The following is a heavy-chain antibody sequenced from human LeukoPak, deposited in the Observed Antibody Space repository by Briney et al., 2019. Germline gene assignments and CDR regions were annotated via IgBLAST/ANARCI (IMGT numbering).Heavy chain of an antibody. D-gene: IGHD1-26*01. CDR2: INGGSGNT. V-gene: IGHV1-3*03. CDR1: GYTFTDYT. CDR3: ATHRHQWELFPDYGMDV. J-gene: IGHJ6*02. Sequence: ASVKVSCKASGYTFTDYTMHWLRQAPGQRLDWMGWINGGSGNTKYSPEFQGRVTITRDTSASTAYMELSSLRSEDTAVYYCATHRHQWELFPDYGMDVWGQGTTVTVSS.